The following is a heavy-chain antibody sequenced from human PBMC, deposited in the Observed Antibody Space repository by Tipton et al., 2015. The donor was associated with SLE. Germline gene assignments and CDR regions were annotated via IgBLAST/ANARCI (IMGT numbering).Heavy chain of an antibody. CDR2: IYSIGRT. J-gene: IGHJ1*01. CDR3: AKGSSLVVVEGEYFQH. D-gene: IGHD2-15*01. CDR1: GFSLGNYA. Sequence: SLRLSCAASGFSLGNYAMSWVRQAPGKGLEWVSVIYSIGRTSYADSVKGRFTISRDNSKNTLYLQMNSLRAEDTAVYYCAKGSSLVVVEGEYFQHWGQGTLVTVSS. V-gene: IGHV3-23*03.